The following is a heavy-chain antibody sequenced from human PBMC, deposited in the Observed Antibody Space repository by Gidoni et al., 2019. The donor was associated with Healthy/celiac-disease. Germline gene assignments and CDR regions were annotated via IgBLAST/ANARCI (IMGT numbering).Heavy chain of an antibody. D-gene: IGHD6-19*01. CDR3: ARDTGIAVAGTSDY. J-gene: IGHJ4*02. V-gene: IGHV3-33*01. CDR1: GFTFSSYG. CDR2: IWYDGSNK. Sequence: QVQLVESGGGVVQPGRSLRLSCAPSGFTFSSYGMHWVRQAPGKGLEWVAVIWYDGSNKYYADSVKGRFTISRDNSKNTLYLQMNSLRAEDTAVYYCARDTGIAVAGTSDYWGQGTLVTVSS.